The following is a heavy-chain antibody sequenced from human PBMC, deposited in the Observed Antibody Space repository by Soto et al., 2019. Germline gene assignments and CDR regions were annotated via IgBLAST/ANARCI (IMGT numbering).Heavy chain of an antibody. V-gene: IGHV3-30*18. CDR3: AKVRAPFWSGYLGAFDY. D-gene: IGHD3-3*01. CDR1: GFTFSSYG. Sequence: PGGSLRLSCAASGFTFSSYGMHWVRQAPGKGLEWVAVISYDGSNKYYADSVKGRFTISRDNSKNTLYLQMNSLRAEDTAVYYCAKVRAPFWSGYLGAFDYWGQGTLVTVSS. CDR2: ISYDGSNK. J-gene: IGHJ4*02.